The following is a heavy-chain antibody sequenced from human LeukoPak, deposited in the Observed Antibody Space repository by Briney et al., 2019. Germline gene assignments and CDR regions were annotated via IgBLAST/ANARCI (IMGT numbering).Heavy chain of an antibody. CDR1: GGTFSSYA. J-gene: IGHJ4*02. CDR3: ARDRRYSYGIDY. D-gene: IGHD5-18*01. CDR2: IIPIFGTA. V-gene: IGHV1-69*13. Sequence: ASVKVSCTASGGTFSSYAISWVRQAPGQGLEWMGGIIPIFGTANYAQKFQGRVTITADESTSTAYMELSSLRSEDTAVYYCARDRRYSYGIDYWGQGTLVTVSS.